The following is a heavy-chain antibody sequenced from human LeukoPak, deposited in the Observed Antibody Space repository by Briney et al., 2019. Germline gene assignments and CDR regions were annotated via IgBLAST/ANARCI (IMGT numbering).Heavy chain of an antibody. Sequence: ASVKVSCKASRYTYIGYYMHWVRQAPGQGLEGMGWMNPNSGGTNYAQVFQGRVTVGRDTSISTVYMGLSRLRADDTAVYYCAIVGGSGNGYYYDCSGYYGFDPWGQGTLVTVSS. J-gene: IGHJ5*02. CDR2: MNPNSGGT. V-gene: IGHV1-2*02. CDR3: AIVGGSGNGYYYDCSGYYGFDP. CDR1: RYTYIGYY. D-gene: IGHD3-22*01.